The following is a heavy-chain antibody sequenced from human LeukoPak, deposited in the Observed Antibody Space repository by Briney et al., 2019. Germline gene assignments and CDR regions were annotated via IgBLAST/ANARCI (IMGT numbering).Heavy chain of an antibody. CDR2: INPNSGDT. V-gene: IGHV1-8*03. D-gene: IGHD6-6*01. J-gene: IGHJ4*02. Sequence: GASVKVSCKASGYTFTGYYMHWVRQAPGQGLEWMGWINPNSGDTGYAQKFQGRVTITRNTSISTAYMELSSLRSEDTAVYYCARGYSSSSLDWGQGTLVTVSS. CDR3: ARGYSSSSLD. CDR1: GYTFTGYY.